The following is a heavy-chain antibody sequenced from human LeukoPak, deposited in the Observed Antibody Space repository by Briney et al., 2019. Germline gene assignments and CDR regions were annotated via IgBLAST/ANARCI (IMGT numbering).Heavy chain of an antibody. J-gene: IGHJ6*02. D-gene: IGHD3-3*01. CDR2: IIPIFGTA. Sequence: GASVKVSCTASGYTFTSYGISWVRQAPGQGLEWMGGIIPIFGTANYAQKFQGRVTITADESSSTAYMELSSLRSEDTAVYYCARDNVLRFLGDQTTHYYYYGMDVWGQGTTVTVSS. CDR3: ARDNVLRFLGDQTTHYYYYGMDV. V-gene: IGHV1-69*13. CDR1: GYTFTSYG.